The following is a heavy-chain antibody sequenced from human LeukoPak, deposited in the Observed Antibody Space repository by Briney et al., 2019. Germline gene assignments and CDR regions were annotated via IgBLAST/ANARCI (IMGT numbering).Heavy chain of an antibody. CDR1: GFPFSSYW. Sequence: GGSLRLSCATSGFPFSSYWMHWVRQAPGKGLVWVARIHSDGIGTTYADSVKGRFTISRDNAKNTVSLQMNSLRVEDTAVYYCARGGSGYFDHWGQGTLVTVSS. D-gene: IGHD3-10*01. J-gene: IGHJ4*02. V-gene: IGHV3-74*01. CDR2: IHSDGIGT. CDR3: ARGGSGYFDH.